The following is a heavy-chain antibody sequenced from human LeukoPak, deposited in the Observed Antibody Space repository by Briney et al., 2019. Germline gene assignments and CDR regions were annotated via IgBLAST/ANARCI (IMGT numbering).Heavy chain of an antibody. CDR2: INPNSGGT. CDR3: ARERGYCSSCSCYSSDASDI. V-gene: IGHV1-2*02. D-gene: IGHD2-15*01. Sequence: RASVKVSCKASGYTFTGYYMHWVRQAPGQGLEWMGWINPNSGGTDYAQKFQGRVTMTRDTSISAAYMELSSLRSDDTAVYYCARERGYCSSCSCYSSDASDIWGQGTMVTVSS. J-gene: IGHJ3*02. CDR1: GYTFTGYY.